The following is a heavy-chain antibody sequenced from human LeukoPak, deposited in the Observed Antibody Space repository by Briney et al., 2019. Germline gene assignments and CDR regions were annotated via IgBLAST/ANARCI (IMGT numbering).Heavy chain of an antibody. D-gene: IGHD1-26*01. CDR1: GFTFSSYS. CDR3: TRDEEGASREFDY. CDR2: ISSSSSYI. V-gene: IGHV3-21*01. Sequence: GGSLRLSCAASGFTFSSYSMNWVRQAPGKGLEWVSFISSSSSYIYYADSVKGRFTISRDNAKNSLYLQMNSLRVEDTAVYYCTRDEEGASREFDYWGQGALVTVSS. J-gene: IGHJ4*02.